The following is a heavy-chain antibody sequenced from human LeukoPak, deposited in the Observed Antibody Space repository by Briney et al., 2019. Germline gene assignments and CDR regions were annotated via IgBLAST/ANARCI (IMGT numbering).Heavy chain of an antibody. CDR1: GFTFSNYW. CDR2: IKQDGSEK. J-gene: IGHJ3*02. V-gene: IGHV3-7*01. Sequence: GGSLRLSCAASGFTFSNYWMSWVRQAPGKGLEWVANIKQDGSEKYYVDSVKGRFTISRDNAKNSLYLQMNSLRAEDTAVYYCARVLRQDAFDIWGQGTMVTVSS. D-gene: IGHD1-26*01. CDR3: ARVLRQDAFDI.